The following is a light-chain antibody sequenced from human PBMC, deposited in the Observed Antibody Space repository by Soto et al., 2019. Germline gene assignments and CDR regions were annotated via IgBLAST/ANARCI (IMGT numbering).Light chain of an antibody. V-gene: IGLV1-47*01. Sequence: QSVVTQPPSASGAPGQRVTLSCSGSNSKIGSNYVYWYQQLPGTAPRLIFFRNTQRPSGVPDRFSGSKSGTSASLAISGLRSEDVADYYCASWDDSLSDVVFGGGTKLTVL. CDR3: ASWDDSLSDVV. CDR2: RNT. J-gene: IGLJ2*01. CDR1: NSKIGSNY.